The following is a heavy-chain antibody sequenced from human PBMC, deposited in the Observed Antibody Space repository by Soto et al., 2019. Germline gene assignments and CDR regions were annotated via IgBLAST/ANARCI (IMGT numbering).Heavy chain of an antibody. CDR3: ARYDYYDSSGSLDY. CDR2: IWYDGSNK. J-gene: IGHJ4*02. V-gene: IGHV3-33*01. Sequence: PGGSLRLSCAASGFTFSSYGMHWVRQAPGKGLEWVAVIWYDGSNKYYADSVKGRFTISRDNSKNTLYLQMNSLRAEDTAVYYCARYDYYDSSGSLDYWGQGTLVTVSS. CDR1: GFTFSSYG. D-gene: IGHD3-22*01.